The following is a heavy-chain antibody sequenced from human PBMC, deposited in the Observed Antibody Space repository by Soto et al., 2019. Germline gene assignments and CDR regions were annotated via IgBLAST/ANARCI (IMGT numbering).Heavy chain of an antibody. CDR1: GFTFSSYS. J-gene: IGHJ6*03. CDR2: ISSSSSYI. CDR3: ARGRGFWSGYYTPEPYYYYYYMDV. D-gene: IGHD3-3*01. V-gene: IGHV3-21*01. Sequence: EVQLVESGGGLVKPGGSLRLSCAASGFTFSSYSMNWVHQAPGKGLEWVSSISSSSSYIYYADSVKGRFTISRDNAKNSLYLQMNSLRAEDTAVYYCARGRGFWSGYYTPEPYYYYYYMDVWGKGTTVTVSS.